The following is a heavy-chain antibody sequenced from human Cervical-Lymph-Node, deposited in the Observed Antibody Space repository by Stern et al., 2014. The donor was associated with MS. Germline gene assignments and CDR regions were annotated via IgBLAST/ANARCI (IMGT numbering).Heavy chain of an antibody. CDR2: FNPNSGDT. Sequence: VQLVESGAEVRKPGASVKVSCKASGYTFIGYYMHWVRQAPGQGPEWMGWFNPNSGDTNYAQKFQGRVTMTRDTSISTAYMELSSLRSDDTAVYYCARGGIAATGIRASLPDWGQGTLVTVSS. CDR3: ARGGIAATGIRASLPD. V-gene: IGHV1-2*02. J-gene: IGHJ4*02. CDR1: GYTFIGYY. D-gene: IGHD6-13*01.